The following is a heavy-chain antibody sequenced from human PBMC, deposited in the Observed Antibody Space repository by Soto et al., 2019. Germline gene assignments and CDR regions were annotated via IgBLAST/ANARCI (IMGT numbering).Heavy chain of an antibody. V-gene: IGHV3-11*05. CDR2: ISSSSTYT. CDR1: GFTFSDYY. CDR3: ARDHHRYSGYDYVDY. J-gene: IGHJ4*02. D-gene: IGHD5-12*01. Sequence: GGSLRLSCAASGFTFSDYYMSWIRQAPGKGLEWVSYISSSSTYTNYADSVKGRFTISRDNAKNSLCLQMNSLRAEDTAVYYCARDHHRYSGYDYVDYWGQGT.